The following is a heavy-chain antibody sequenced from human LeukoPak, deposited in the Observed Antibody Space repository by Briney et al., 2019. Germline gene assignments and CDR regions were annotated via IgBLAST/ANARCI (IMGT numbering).Heavy chain of an antibody. CDR3: ARGRGIAARPGLFDY. CDR1: GGSFSVYY. V-gene: IGHV4-34*01. Sequence: ASETLSLTCAVYGGSFSVYYWSWIRQPPGKGLEWIGEINHSGSTNYNPSLKSRVTISVDTSKNQFSLKLSSVTAADTAVYYCARGRGIAARPGLFDYWGQGTLVTVSS. CDR2: INHSGST. D-gene: IGHD6-6*01. J-gene: IGHJ4*02.